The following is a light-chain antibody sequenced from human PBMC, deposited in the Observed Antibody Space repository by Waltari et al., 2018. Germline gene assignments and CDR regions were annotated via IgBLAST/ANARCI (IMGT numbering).Light chain of an antibody. V-gene: IGKV1-33*01. CDR3: QQYDNLSYT. Sequence: DIQMTQSPSSLSVSVGDRVTITCQASQDISNYLNWYQQKPGKAPKLLIYDASNVQTGVPSRFSGSGSGTDFTFTISSLQPEDIATYYCQQYDNLSYTFGQGTKLQIK. J-gene: IGKJ2*01. CDR1: QDISNY. CDR2: DAS.